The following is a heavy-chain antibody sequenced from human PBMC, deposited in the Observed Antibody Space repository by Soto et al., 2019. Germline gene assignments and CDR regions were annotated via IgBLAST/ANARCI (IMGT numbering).Heavy chain of an antibody. CDR1: GFTFSSYW. V-gene: IGHV3-7*01. CDR3: ARDLNDYIWGSYRYTDHDAFDI. Sequence: GGSLRLSCAASGFTFSSYWMSWVRQAPGKGLEWVANIKQDGSEKYYVDSVKGRFTIPRDNAKNSLYLQMNSLRAEDTAVYYCARDLNDYIWGSYRYTDHDAFDIWGQGTMVTVSS. J-gene: IGHJ3*02. CDR2: IKQDGSEK. D-gene: IGHD3-16*02.